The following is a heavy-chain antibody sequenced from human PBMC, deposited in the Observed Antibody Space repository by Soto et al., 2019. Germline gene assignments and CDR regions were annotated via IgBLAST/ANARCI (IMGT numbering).Heavy chain of an antibody. D-gene: IGHD6-6*01. CDR3: AREEYSSAPNYYYYYMDV. V-gene: IGHV1-69*04. CDR1: GGTFSSYT. CDR2: IIPILGIA. Sequence: ASVKVSCKASGGTFSSYTISWVRQAPGQGLEWMGRIIPILGIANYAQKFQGRVTITADKSTSTAYMELSSLRSEDTAVYYCAREEYSSAPNYYYYYMDVGGKGTKVTAP. J-gene: IGHJ6*03.